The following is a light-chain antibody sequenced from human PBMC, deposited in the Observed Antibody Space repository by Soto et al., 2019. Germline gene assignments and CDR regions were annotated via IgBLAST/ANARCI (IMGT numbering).Light chain of an antibody. V-gene: IGLV2-14*01. CDR1: SNDVGGYNY. CDR3: SSYRSTSVNV. CDR2: EVT. J-gene: IGLJ1*01. Sequence: QSALTQPASVSGSPGQSITISCTGTSNDVGGYNYVSWYQQYPGKAPKLMIYEVTHRPSGVSNRFSGSKSGNTASLTISGLQAEDEANYYCSSYRSTSVNVFGTGTKLTVL.